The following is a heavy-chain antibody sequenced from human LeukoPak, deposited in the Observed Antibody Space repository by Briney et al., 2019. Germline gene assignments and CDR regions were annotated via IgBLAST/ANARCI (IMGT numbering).Heavy chain of an antibody. D-gene: IGHD2-21*02. J-gene: IGHJ3*02. CDR2: IYYSGST. V-gene: IGHV4-59*01. Sequence: MTSETLSLTCTVSGGSISSYYWSWIRQPPGKGLEWIGYIYYSGSTNYNPSLKSRVTISVDTSKNQFSLKLSSVTAADTAVYYCAREGEAYCGGDCYHDAFDIWGQGTMVTVSP. CDR3: AREGEAYCGGDCYHDAFDI. CDR1: GGSISSYY.